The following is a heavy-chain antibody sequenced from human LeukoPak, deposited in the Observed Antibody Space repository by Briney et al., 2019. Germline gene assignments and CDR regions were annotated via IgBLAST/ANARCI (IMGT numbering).Heavy chain of an antibody. D-gene: IGHD5-12*01. CDR2: ISNNSSYI. CDR1: GFTFSSYS. J-gene: IGHJ2*01. V-gene: IGHV3-21*01. Sequence: GGSLRLSCAASGFTFSSYSMNWVRQAPGKGLEWVSSISNNSSYIYYADSVKGRFTISRDNAKNSLYLQMNSLRAEDTAVYYCASSDGNGYDPWYLDLCGRGHLVTVSS. CDR3: ASSDGNGYDPWYLDL.